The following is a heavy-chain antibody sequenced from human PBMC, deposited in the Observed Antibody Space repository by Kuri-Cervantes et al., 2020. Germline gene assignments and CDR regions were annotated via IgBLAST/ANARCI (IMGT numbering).Heavy chain of an antibody. CDR1: GGSISSYY. CDR3: ARGGYSYGYYFDY. CDR2: IYYSGST. V-gene: IGHV4-59*01. J-gene: IGHJ4*02. Sequence: GSLRLSCTVSGGSISSYYWSWIRQPPGKGLEWIGYIYYSGSTNYNPSLKSQVTISVDTSKNQFSLELSSVTAADTAVYYCARGGYSYGYYFDYWGQGTLVTVSS. D-gene: IGHD5-18*01.